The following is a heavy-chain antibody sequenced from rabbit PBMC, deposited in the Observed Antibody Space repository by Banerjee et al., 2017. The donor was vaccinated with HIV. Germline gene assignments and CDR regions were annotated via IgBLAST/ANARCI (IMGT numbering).Heavy chain of an antibody. V-gene: IGHV1S45*01. CDR1: GFSFSSSYW. CDR2: IYTGSGKT. Sequence: QEQLEESGGDLVKPEGSLTLTCTASGFSFSSSYWICWVRQAPGKGLEWIGCIYTGSGKTYYASWAKGRFTISKTSSTTVTLQMTSLTAADTATYFCTRDHGYAGNGIELYLWGPGTLVTVS. D-gene: IGHD3-3*01. CDR3: TRDHGYAGNGIELYL. J-gene: IGHJ4*01.